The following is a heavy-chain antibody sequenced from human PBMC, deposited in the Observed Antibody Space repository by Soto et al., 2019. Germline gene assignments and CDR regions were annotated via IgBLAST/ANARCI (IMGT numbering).Heavy chain of an antibody. J-gene: IGHJ4*02. Sequence: EVQLVESGGGLVQPGGSLRLSCAGSGFIFSNYWMHWVRQAPGKGLEWVSRIDHDGPTDYADSVRGRFTISRDNAGNTLYLQMHSLRPEDTAVYYCVRDSHGDYWGQGTLVTVSS. V-gene: IGHV3-74*01. CDR2: IDHDGPT. CDR3: VRDSHGDY. CDR1: GFIFSNYW.